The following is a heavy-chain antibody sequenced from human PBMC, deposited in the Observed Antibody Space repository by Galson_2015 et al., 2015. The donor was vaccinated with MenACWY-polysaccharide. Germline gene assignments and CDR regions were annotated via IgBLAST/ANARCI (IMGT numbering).Heavy chain of an antibody. J-gene: IGHJ3*02. CDR2: ISSSSSYI. Sequence: SLRLSCAASGFTFSSYRMNWVRQAPGKGLEWVSSISSSSSYIYYADSVKGRFTISRDNAKNSLYLQLNSLRAEDTAVYYCARAGHLPDAFDIWGQGTMVTVSS. V-gene: IGHV3-21*01. CDR3: ARAGHLPDAFDI. D-gene: IGHD1-14*01. CDR1: GFTFSSYR.